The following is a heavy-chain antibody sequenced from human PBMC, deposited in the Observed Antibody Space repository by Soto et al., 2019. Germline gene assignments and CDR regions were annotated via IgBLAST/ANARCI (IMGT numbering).Heavy chain of an antibody. CDR1: GFTFRDYA. CDR3: ARQGMAARKYYSTYLDV. CDR2: ISSDATNK. Sequence: QVQLVESGGGVVQPGRSLRLSCAASGFTFRDYAMHWVRQAPGMGLEWVTLISSDATNKYLADSVKGRFTISRDNSKNTLYLQMNSLRVEDTGLYYCARQGMAARKYYSTYLDVWGQGTTVIV. V-gene: IGHV3-30-3*01. D-gene: IGHD6-6*01. J-gene: IGHJ6*02.